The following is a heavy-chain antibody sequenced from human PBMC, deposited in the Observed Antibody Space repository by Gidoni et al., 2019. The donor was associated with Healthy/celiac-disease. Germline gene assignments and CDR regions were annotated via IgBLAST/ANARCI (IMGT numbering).Heavy chain of an antibody. J-gene: IGHJ4*02. CDR2: IYYSGST. CDR1: GGSIRSHY. V-gene: IGHV4-59*11. CDR3: ARGSVDCSGGSCYWIVDY. Sequence: QVHLQESGPGLVQPSATLSPTCTVSGGSIRSHYWSWIRQPPGKGLEWIGYIYYSGSTNYNPSLKSRVTISVDTSKNQFSLKLSSVTAADTAVYYCARGSVDCSGGSCYWIVDYWGQGTLVTVSS. D-gene: IGHD2-15*01.